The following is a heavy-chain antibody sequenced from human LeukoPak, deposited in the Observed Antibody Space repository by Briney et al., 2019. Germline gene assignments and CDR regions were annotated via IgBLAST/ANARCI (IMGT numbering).Heavy chain of an antibody. Sequence: GGSLRLSCAASGFTFTMFSMNWLRQAPGRGLEWIAFIRGRSDTTYYADSVQGRFTISRDNAEDSVYLQMNSLRVEDTAVYYCARTYDFGIGPPGDAFDNWGQGTLVTVFS. CDR1: GFTFTMFS. CDR3: ARTYDFGIGPPGDAFDN. D-gene: IGHD3-3*01. V-gene: IGHV3-48*01. J-gene: IGHJ3*02. CDR2: IRGRSDTT.